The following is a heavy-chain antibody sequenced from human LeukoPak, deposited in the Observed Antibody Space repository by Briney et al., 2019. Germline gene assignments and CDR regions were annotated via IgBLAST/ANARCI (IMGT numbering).Heavy chain of an antibody. CDR1: GGSTSNYY. Sequence: PSETLSLTCTVSGGSTSNYYWSWIRQPPGKGLEWIGYIYHSGNTNYNPSLKSRVTISVDTSKNQFSLKLTSVTAADTAVYYCARGPTRYYFDYWGQGTLVTVSS. CDR2: IYHSGNT. V-gene: IGHV4-59*01. J-gene: IGHJ4*02. CDR3: ARGPTRYYFDY.